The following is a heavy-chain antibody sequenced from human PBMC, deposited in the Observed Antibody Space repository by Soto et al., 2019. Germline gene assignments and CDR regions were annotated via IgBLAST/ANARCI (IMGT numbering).Heavy chain of an antibody. Sequence: ETLSLTCTVSGGSITSYYWSWIRQPPGKGLEWIGHIYYSGGTTYNPSLKSRVTISVDTSKNQFSLKLSSVTAADTAVYYCAGGTMGTGYFDFWGHGTLVTVSS. D-gene: IGHD3-10*01. CDR2: IYYSGGT. J-gene: IGHJ4*01. CDR3: AGGTMGTGYFDF. CDR1: GGSITSYY. V-gene: IGHV4-59*03.